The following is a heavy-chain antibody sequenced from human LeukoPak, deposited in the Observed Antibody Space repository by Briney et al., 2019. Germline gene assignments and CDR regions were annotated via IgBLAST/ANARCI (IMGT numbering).Heavy chain of an antibody. CDR3: AKGGTVAANHFDY. J-gene: IGHJ4*02. V-gene: IGHV3-74*01. CDR1: GFTFSRYW. CDR2: INSDGSTT. Sequence: GGSLRLSCAASGFTFSRYWMHWVRQAPGKGLLWVSRINSDGSTTSHADSVKGRFTISRDNAKNTLYLQMNSPRAEDTAVYYCAKGGTVAANHFDYWGQGILVTVSS. D-gene: IGHD1-26*01.